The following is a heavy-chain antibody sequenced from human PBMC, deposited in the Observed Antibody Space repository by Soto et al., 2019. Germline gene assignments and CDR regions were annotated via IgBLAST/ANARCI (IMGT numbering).Heavy chain of an antibody. CDR2: ISNTAITD. V-gene: IGHV3-11*01. J-gene: IGHJ6*03. Sequence: QVQLVESGGDLVKPGGSLRLSCVASGFSFSDYSMTWMRQAPGGGLDFVAFISNTAITDYYADSVKGRFTISRDNVRNLVYLEMDSLRAEAAAVYYCARDLPQMRSHKHYYYYPDVWGTGTTVTVSS. CDR1: GFSFSDYS. CDR3: ARDLPQMRSHKHYYYYPDV.